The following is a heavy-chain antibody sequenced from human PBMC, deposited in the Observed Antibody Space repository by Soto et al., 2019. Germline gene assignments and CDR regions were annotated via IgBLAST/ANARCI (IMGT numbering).Heavy chain of an antibody. D-gene: IGHD4-17*01. Sequence: EMQLVESGGGMVQPGSSLRLSCEASGLTFDDYGMQWVRQAPGKGLEWVSGISWNSDSLVYADSVKGRFNISRDNAKNSRYLQMTSLRAEDTALYYCAKVMTTVTSDAFDIWGQGTVVTVSS. J-gene: IGHJ3*02. CDR3: AKVMTTVTSDAFDI. V-gene: IGHV3-9*01. CDR1: GLTFDDYG. CDR2: ISWNSDSL.